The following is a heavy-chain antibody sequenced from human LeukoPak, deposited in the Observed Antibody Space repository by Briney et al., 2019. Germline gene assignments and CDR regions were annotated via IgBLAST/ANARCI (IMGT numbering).Heavy chain of an antibody. V-gene: IGHV1-69*13. CDR2: IIPIFSTA. J-gene: IGHJ4*02. D-gene: IGHD2-15*01. Sequence: GASVKVSCKASGGTFSSYAISWVRQAPGQGLEWMGGIIPIFSTANYAQKFQGRVTITADESTSTAYMELSSLRSEDTAVYYCASGPPLGYCSGGSCYSSVYWGQGTLVTVSS. CDR1: GGTFSSYA. CDR3: ASGPPLGYCSGGSCYSSVY.